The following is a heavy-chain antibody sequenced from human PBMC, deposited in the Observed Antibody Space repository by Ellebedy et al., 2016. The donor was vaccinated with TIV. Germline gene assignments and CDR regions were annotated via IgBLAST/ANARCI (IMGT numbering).Heavy chain of an antibody. CDR3: ARDPLGGAFDY. CDR2: VRQDESEI. V-gene: IGHV3-7*03. Sequence: GESLKISXAASGFTFSTYWMSWVRQAPGKGLEWVANVRQDESEIHYVDSVKGRFILSRDNSKNTVYLQMNSLRVEDKAVYFCARDPLGGAFDYWGQGALVTVSS. CDR1: GFTFSTYW. D-gene: IGHD3-16*01. J-gene: IGHJ4*02.